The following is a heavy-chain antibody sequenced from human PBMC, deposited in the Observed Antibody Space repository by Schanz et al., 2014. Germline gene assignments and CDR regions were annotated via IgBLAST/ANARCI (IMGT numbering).Heavy chain of an antibody. CDR1: GFTVNTNY. CDR2: MYINSGST. V-gene: IGHV3-53*01. Sequence: EVQLVESGGGLIQPGGSLRLSCAVSGFTVNTNYMSWVRQAPGKGLEWISSMYINSGSTQYADSVKGRFIISRDNAKNSLFLQMNSLTAEDTAVYYCVREDMVRGIRAFDIWGQGTMVTVSS. D-gene: IGHD3-10*01. J-gene: IGHJ3*02. CDR3: VREDMVRGIRAFDI.